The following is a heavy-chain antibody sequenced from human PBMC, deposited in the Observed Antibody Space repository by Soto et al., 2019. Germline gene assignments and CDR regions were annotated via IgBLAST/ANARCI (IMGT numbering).Heavy chain of an antibody. J-gene: IGHJ4*02. Sequence: GGSLRLSCAASGFTFDDYAMHWVRQAPGKGLEWVSLISWDGGSTYYADSVKGRFTISRDNSKNSLYLQMNSLRAEDTALYYCAKDYSDAGDYFDYWGQGTLVTVSS. D-gene: IGHD7-27*01. CDR1: GFTFDDYA. V-gene: IGHV3-43D*03. CDR2: ISWDGGST. CDR3: AKDYSDAGDYFDY.